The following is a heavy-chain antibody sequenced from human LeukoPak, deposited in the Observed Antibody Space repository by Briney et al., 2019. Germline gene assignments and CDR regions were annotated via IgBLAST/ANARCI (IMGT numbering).Heavy chain of an antibody. V-gene: IGHV4-34*01. CDR3: ARYYAPRRYNWFDP. J-gene: IGHJ5*02. CDR1: GGSFSGYY. Sequence: PSETLSLTCAVYGGSFSGYYWSWIRQPPRKGLEWIGEINHSGSTNYNPSLKSRVTISVDTSKNQFSLKLSSVTAADTAVYYCARYYAPRRYNWFDPWGQGTLVTVSS. CDR2: INHSGST. D-gene: IGHD3-16*01.